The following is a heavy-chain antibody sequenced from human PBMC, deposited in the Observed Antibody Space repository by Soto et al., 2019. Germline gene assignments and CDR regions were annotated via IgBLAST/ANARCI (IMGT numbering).Heavy chain of an antibody. CDR3: VSWVSVHFDY. Sequence: PGGSLRLSCAATGFMFGTYWMSWVRQAPGKGLEWISTISSDGSNRHYADSVLGRFTISRDSSRNKLNLLMNRLRVEDKDRYFCVSWVSVHFDYWGPGTLVTVS. J-gene: IGHJ4*02. V-gene: IGHV3-23*01. CDR2: ISSDGSNR. CDR1: GFMFGTYW. D-gene: IGHD6-13*01.